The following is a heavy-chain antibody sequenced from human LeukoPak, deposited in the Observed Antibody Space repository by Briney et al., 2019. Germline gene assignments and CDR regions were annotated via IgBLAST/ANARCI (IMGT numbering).Heavy chain of an antibody. Sequence: SETLSLTCTVSGYSISSGYYWGWIRQPPGKGLEWIGSIYHSGSTYYNPSLKSRVTISVDTSKNQFSLKLSSVTAADTAVYYCARAYTRRGYVDYWGQGTLVTVSS. CDR2: IYHSGST. D-gene: IGHD4-11*01. CDR3: ARAYTRRGYVDY. CDR1: GYSISSGYY. J-gene: IGHJ4*02. V-gene: IGHV4-38-2*02.